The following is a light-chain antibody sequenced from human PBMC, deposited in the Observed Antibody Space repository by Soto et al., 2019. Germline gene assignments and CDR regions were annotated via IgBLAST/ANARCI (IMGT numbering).Light chain of an antibody. J-gene: IGKJ1*01. CDR1: QSVTSSY. CDR2: GAS. V-gene: IGKV3-20*01. Sequence: EIVLTQSPGTLSLSPGERATLSCRASQSVTSSYIAWYQQKPGQAPRLLIYGASNRATGIPDRFSGSGSGTGFTLMISRLETEDFAVYYCQQFGVTRWAFGQGTKV. CDR3: QQFGVTRWA.